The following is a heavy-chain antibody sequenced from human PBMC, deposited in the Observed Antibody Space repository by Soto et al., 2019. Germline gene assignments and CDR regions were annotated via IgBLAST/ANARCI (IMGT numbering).Heavy chain of an antibody. CDR1: GYTFTSYY. Sequence: GASVKVSCKASGYTFTSYYMHWVRPAPGQGLEWMGIINPSGGSTSYAQKFQGRVTMTRDTSTSTVYMELSSLRSEDTAVYCCARDPSEGDWFDPWGQGTLVTVSS. CDR3: ARDPSEGDWFDP. CDR2: INPSGGST. J-gene: IGHJ5*02. V-gene: IGHV1-46*01.